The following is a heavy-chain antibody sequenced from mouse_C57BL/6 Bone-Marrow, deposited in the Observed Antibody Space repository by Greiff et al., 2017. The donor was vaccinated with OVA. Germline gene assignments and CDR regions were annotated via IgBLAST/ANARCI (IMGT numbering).Heavy chain of an antibody. CDR3: ARHPLTGVYAMDY. Sequence: EVKLVESGGGIVQPGGSLKLSCAASGFTFSDYYMYWVRQTPEKRLEWVAYISNGGGSTYYPDTVKGRFTISRDNAKNTLYLQMSRLKSEDTAMYYCARHPLTGVYAMDYWGQGTSVTVSS. CDR1: GFTFSDYY. J-gene: IGHJ4*01. V-gene: IGHV5-12*01. D-gene: IGHD4-1*01. CDR2: ISNGGGST.